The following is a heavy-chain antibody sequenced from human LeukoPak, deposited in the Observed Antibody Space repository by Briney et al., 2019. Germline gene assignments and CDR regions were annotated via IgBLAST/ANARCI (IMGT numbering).Heavy chain of an antibody. CDR3: ARAGSYRLTTTL. V-gene: IGHV4-59*01. J-gene: IGHJ4*02. Sequence: SETLSLTCAVSGGSISPYYWMWIRQPPGKGLDWIGYISYSGSTSFNPSLKSRVTISLDTSTNQVSLKLRSVTAADTAVYYCARAGSYRLTTTLWGQGALVTVSS. D-gene: IGHD4-17*01. CDR1: GGSISPYY. CDR2: ISYSGST.